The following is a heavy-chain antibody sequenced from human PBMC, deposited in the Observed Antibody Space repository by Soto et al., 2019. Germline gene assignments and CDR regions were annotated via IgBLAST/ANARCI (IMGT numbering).Heavy chain of an antibody. V-gene: IGHV5-51*01. CDR1: GYSSTSYW. CDR3: ARQAAVAGAYYYYYGMDV. D-gene: IGHD6-19*01. CDR2: IYPGDSDT. J-gene: IGHJ6*02. Sequence: PGESLKISCKGSGYSSTSYWIGWVRQMPGKGLEWMGIIYPGDSDTRYSPSFQGQVTISADKSISTAYLQWSSLKASDTAMYYCARQAAVAGAYYYYYGMDVWGQGTTVTVSS.